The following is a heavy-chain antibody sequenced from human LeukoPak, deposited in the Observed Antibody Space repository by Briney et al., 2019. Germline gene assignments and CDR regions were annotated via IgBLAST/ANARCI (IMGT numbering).Heavy chain of an antibody. J-gene: IGHJ3*02. CDR1: GFTFSSYV. CDR3: VSSIVGATHAFDI. D-gene: IGHD1-26*01. V-gene: IGHV3-64D*09. Sequence: PGGSLRLSCSASGFTFSSYVMHWVRQAPGKGLEYVSAISSNGGSTYYADSVKGRSTISRDNSKNTLYLQMSSLRAEDTAVYYCVSSIVGATHAFDIWGQGTMVTVSS. CDR2: ISSNGGST.